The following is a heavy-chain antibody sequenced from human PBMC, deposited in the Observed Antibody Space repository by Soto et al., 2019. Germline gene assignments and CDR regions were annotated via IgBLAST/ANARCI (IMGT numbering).Heavy chain of an antibody. V-gene: IGHV1-18*01. CDR3: XXXXXXXXVYAWSLKY. CDR1: GYPFTGYS. CDR2: ISAYSGDT. Sequence: QIQLVQSGAEVKKPGASVKVSCKASGYPFTGYSVGWVRQAPGQGPEWMGWISAYSGDTCYAQRFQDRLNMTTDASTSTAXXXXXXXXXXXXXXXXXXXXXXXXXVYAWSLKYWGQGTLVTVSS. D-gene: IGHD2-8*02. J-gene: IGHJ4*02.